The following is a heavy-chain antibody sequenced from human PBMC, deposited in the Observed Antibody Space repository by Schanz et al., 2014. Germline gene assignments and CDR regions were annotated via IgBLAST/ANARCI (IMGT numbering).Heavy chain of an antibody. Sequence: EVQLVESGGGLVKPGGSLRLSCAVSGFTVSSNYMSWVRQAPGKGLEWVSSISIRGGNTYYTDSVKGRFTISRDNSKNTVYLQMDSLRPEDTAVYYCAKQFLSYYFYGMDVWGQGTTVSVSS. J-gene: IGHJ6*02. CDR3: AKQFLSYYFYGMDV. D-gene: IGHD4-4*01. CDR1: GFTVSSNY. V-gene: IGHV3-66*02. CDR2: ISIRGGNT.